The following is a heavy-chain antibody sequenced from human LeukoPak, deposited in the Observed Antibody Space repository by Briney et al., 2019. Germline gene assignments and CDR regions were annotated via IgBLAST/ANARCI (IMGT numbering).Heavy chain of an antibody. D-gene: IGHD3-22*01. CDR3: ARGNYYDSSGYLLY. J-gene: IGHJ4*02. V-gene: IGHV3-30*04. CDR2: ISYDGSDK. CDR1: GFTFSSYA. Sequence: PGGSRRLSCAASGFTFSSYAMHSVRQAPGKGLEWVADISYDGSDKYYADSVKGRFTISRDNSKNTLYLQMNSLRAEDTAVYYCARGNYYDSSGYLLYWGQGTLVTVSS.